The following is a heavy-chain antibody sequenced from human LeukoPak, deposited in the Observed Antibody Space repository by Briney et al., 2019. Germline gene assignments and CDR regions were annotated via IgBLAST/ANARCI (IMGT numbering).Heavy chain of an antibody. CDR3: ARGGYDLLTGYPSVMDV. V-gene: IGHV4-38-2*01. CDR1: GYSISSGYY. Sequence: SETLSLTCAVSGYSISSGYYWGWIRQPPGKGLEWIGSIYHSGSTYYNPSLKSRVTISVDTSKNQFSLKLSSVTAADTAVYYCARGGYDLLTGYPSVMDVWGKGTTVTVSS. D-gene: IGHD3-9*01. CDR2: IYHSGST. J-gene: IGHJ6*04.